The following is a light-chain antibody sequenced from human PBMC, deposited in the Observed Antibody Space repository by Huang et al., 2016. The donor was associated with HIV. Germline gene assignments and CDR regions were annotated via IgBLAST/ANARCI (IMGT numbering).Light chain of an antibody. J-gene: IGKJ4*01. Sequence: IPLTQSPFSLSASVGDIVTITCRASPGISSFLAWYQQKPGKAPKLLMYAASTLHSGVPLRFSGSGSGTDFTLTISSLQPEDFATYYCQQFNNYPLTFGGGTKVEIK. CDR3: QQFNNYPLT. CDR1: PGISSF. V-gene: IGKV1-9*01. CDR2: AAS.